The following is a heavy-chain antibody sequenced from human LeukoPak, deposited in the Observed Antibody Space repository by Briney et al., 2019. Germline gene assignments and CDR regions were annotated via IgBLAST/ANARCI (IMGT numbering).Heavy chain of an antibody. Sequence: GRSLRLSCTASGFTFGDSAMSWFRQAPGKGLEWVGFIRIKAYGGTTEYAASVKGRFTISRDDSKSIAYLQMNSLKTDDTAVYYCSRDDDYGGPFDYWGQGTLVTVSS. D-gene: IGHD4-23*01. CDR2: IRIKAYGGTT. CDR1: GFTFGDSA. J-gene: IGHJ4*02. V-gene: IGHV3-49*03. CDR3: SRDDDYGGPFDY.